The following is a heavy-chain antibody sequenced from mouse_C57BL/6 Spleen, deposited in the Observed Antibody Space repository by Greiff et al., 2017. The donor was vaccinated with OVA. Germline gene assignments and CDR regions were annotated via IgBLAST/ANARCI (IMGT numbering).Heavy chain of an antibody. V-gene: IGHV10-3*01. CDR1: GFTFNTYA. CDR2: IRSKSSNYAT. D-gene: IGHD2-3*01. Sequence: EVQRVESGGGLVQPKGSLKLSCAASGFTFNTYAMHWVRQAPGKGLEWVARIRSKSSNYATYYADSVKDRFTISRDDSQSMLYLQMNNLKTEDTAMYYCVRDGGYYRYYAMDYWGQGTSVTVSS. CDR3: VRDGGYYRYYAMDY. J-gene: IGHJ4*01.